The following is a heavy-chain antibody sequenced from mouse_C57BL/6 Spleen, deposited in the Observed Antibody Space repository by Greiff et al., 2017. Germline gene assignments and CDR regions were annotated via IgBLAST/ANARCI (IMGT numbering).Heavy chain of an antibody. CDR2: IDPETGGT. J-gene: IGHJ1*03. CDR1: GYTFTDYE. CDR3: TRGGTTVVAPLNFDV. D-gene: IGHD1-1*01. V-gene: IGHV1-15*01. Sequence: QVQLKESGAELVRPGASVTLSCKASGYTFTDYEMHWVKQTPVHGLEWIGAIDPETGGTAYNQKFKGKAILTADKSSSTAYMELRSLTSEDSAVYYCTRGGTTVVAPLNFDVWGTGTTVTVSS.